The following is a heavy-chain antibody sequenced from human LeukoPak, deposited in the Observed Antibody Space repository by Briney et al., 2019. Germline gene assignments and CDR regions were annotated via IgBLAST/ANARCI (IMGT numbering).Heavy chain of an antibody. V-gene: IGHV1-18*01. CDR1: GYTFTSYG. CDR2: INAYNGNT. Sequence: GASVKVSCTASGYTFTSYGISWVRQAPGQGLGWMGWINAYNGNTNYAQKLQGRVTMTTDTSTSTTYMELGSLRSDDTAVYYCARSYYYDSSGYHPLIDWGQGTLVTVSS. D-gene: IGHD3-22*01. J-gene: IGHJ4*02. CDR3: ARSYYYDSSGYHPLID.